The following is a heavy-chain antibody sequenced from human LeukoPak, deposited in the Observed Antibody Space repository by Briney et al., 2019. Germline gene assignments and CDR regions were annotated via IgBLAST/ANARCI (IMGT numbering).Heavy chain of an antibody. Sequence: GASLKVSCEASRYTFSGYYIHWVRQAPGQRLEWMGWIDPNSGGTNYAQKFQGRVTMTREKSISTAYMELSRLRSDDTAVYYCARDGWYKSYMDVWGKGTTVIGSS. J-gene: IGHJ6*03. CDR3: ARDGWYKSYMDV. D-gene: IGHD6-19*01. CDR1: RYTFSGYY. CDR2: IDPNSGGT. V-gene: IGHV1-2*02.